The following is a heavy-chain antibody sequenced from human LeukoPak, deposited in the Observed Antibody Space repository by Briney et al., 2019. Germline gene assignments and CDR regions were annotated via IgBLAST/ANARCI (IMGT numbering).Heavy chain of an antibody. CDR1: GYTFTGYY. J-gene: IGHJ6*02. CDR2: INPNSGGT. CDR3: ARVAPAHCSSTSCYVWETMGYYYYYGMDV. Sequence: ASVKVSCKASGYTFTGYYMHWVRQAPGQGLEWMGWINPNSGGTNYAQKFQGWVTMTRDTSISTAYMELSRLRSDDTAVYYCARVAPAHCSSTSCYVWETMGYYYYYGMDVWGQGTTVTVSS. D-gene: IGHD2-2*01. V-gene: IGHV1-2*04.